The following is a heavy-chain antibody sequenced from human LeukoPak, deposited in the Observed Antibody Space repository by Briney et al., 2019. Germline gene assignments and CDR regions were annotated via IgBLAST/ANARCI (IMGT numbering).Heavy chain of an antibody. CDR2: ISSSSSYI. CDR3: ARAYSERYGLGYYYMDV. V-gene: IGHV3-21*01. CDR1: GFTFSTYS. D-gene: IGHD1-26*01. J-gene: IGHJ6*03. Sequence: GGSLRLSCAASGFTFSTYSMNWVRQAPGKGLEWVASISSSSSYIYYADSVKGRFTISRDNAKKSVYLQMNSLRAEDTAVYYCARAYSERYGLGYYYMDVWGKGTTVTISS.